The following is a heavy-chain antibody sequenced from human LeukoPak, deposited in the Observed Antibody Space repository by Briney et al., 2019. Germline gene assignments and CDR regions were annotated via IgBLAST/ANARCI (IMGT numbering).Heavy chain of an antibody. CDR3: ARGQSRSVFDY. V-gene: IGHV4-61*02. CDR2: IYTSGST. Sequence: PSETLSLTCTVSGGSISSSSYYWSWIRQPAGKGLEWIGRIYTSGSTNCNPSLKSRVTMSVDTSKNQFSLKLSSVTAADTAVYYCARGQSRSVFDYWGQGTLVTVSS. D-gene: IGHD3-3*01. J-gene: IGHJ4*02. CDR1: GGSISSSSYY.